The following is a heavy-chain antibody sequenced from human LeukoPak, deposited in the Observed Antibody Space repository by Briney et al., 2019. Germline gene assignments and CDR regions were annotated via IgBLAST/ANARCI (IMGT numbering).Heavy chain of an antibody. Sequence: GASVKVSYKASGYTFTSHEINWVRQATGQGLEWMGWMNPNGGNTGYAQKFQGRVTMTRNTSISTAYMELSSLRSEDTAVYYCARRRWGSGSYYFDYWGQGTLVTVSS. J-gene: IGHJ4*02. CDR2: MNPNGGNT. D-gene: IGHD6-19*01. CDR1: GYTFTSHE. CDR3: ARRRWGSGSYYFDY. V-gene: IGHV1-8*01.